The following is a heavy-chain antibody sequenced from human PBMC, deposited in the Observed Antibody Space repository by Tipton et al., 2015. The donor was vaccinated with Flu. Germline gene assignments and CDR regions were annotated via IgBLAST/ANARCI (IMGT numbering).Heavy chain of an antibody. V-gene: IGHV4-34*01. J-gene: IGHJ3*02. CDR2: INHSGST. CDR3: ARRRARGAGSYHPDAFDI. Sequence: TLSLTCAVYGGSFSGYYWSWIRQPPGKGLEWIGEINHSGSTNYNPSLKSRVTISVDTSKNQFSLKLSSVTAADTAVYYCARRRARGAGSYHPDAFDIWGQRTMVTVSS. D-gene: IGHD3-10*01. CDR1: GGSFSGYY.